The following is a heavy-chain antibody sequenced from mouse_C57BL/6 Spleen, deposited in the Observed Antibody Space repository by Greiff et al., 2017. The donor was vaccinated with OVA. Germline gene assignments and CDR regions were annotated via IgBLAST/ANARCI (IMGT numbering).Heavy chain of an antibody. CDR1: GYTFTEYT. V-gene: IGHV1-62-2*01. D-gene: IGHD2-4*01. CDR3: ARHEGDYTKGDYAMDY. Sequence: QVQLKESGAELVKPGASVKLSCKASGYTFTEYTIHWVKQRSGQGLEWIGWFYPGSGSIKYNEKFKDKATLTADKSSSTVYMELSRLTSEDSAVYFCARHEGDYTKGDYAMDYWGQGTSVTVSS. J-gene: IGHJ4*01. CDR2: FYPGSGSI.